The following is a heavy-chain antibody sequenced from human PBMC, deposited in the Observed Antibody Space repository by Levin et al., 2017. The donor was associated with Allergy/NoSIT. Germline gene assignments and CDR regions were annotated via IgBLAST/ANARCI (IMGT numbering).Heavy chain of an antibody. CDR1: GFTFSNAW. D-gene: IGHD3-16*02. CDR2: IKSKTDGGTT. V-gene: IGHV3-15*01. Sequence: GGSLRLSCAASGFTFSNAWMSWVRQAPGKGLEWVGRIKSKTDGGTTDYAAPVKGRFTISRDDSKNTLYLQMNSLKTEDTAVYYCTTQLLIYDYIWGSYRYTNAFDIWGQGTMVTVSS. CDR3: TTQLLIYDYIWGSYRYTNAFDI. J-gene: IGHJ3*02.